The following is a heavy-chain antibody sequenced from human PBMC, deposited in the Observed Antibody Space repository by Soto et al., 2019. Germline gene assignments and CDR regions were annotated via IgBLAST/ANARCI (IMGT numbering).Heavy chain of an antibody. CDR3: ARDKITGLFDY. J-gene: IGHJ4*02. CDR2: INHSGST. V-gene: IGHV4-34*01. D-gene: IGHD2-8*02. Sequence: NLPETLSLTCAVYVGSFSGYYWTWIRQPPGTGLEWIGEINHSGSTNYNPSLKSRVTISVDTSKNQFSLKLTSVTAADTAVYYCARDKITGLFDYWGQGTLVTVSS. CDR1: VGSFSGYY.